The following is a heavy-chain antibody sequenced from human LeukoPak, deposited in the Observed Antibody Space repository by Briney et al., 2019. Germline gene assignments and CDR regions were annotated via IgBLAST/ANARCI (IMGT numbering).Heavy chain of an antibody. J-gene: IGHJ4*02. Sequence: GGSLRLSCAASGFTFSSYGMHWVRQVPGKGLEWVAVISYDGSNKYYADSVKGRFTISRDNAKNTLYLQMNSLRAEDTAVYYCARDWYHAIDYWGQGALVTVSS. V-gene: IGHV3-30*03. CDR3: ARDWYHAIDY. D-gene: IGHD2-2*01. CDR1: GFTFSSYG. CDR2: ISYDGSNK.